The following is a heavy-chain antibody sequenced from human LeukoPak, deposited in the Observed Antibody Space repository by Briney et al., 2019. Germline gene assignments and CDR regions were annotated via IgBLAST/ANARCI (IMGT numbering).Heavy chain of an antibody. V-gene: IGHV6-1*01. Sequence: SQTLSLTCAISGDSVSSNSAAWNWIRQSPSRGLEWLGRTYYRFKWYNDYAVSVKSRITINPDTSKNQFSLQLNYVTPEDTAVYDCARGWLERLTREVEDRFDPWGQGTLVTVSS. CDR1: GDSVSSNSAA. CDR3: ARGWLERLTREVEDRFDP. CDR2: TYYRFKWYN. J-gene: IGHJ5*02. D-gene: IGHD1-1*01.